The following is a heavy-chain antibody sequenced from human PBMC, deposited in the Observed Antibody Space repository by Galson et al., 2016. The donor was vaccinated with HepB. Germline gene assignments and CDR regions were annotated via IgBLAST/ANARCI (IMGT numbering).Heavy chain of an antibody. V-gene: IGHV4-61*08. Sequence: SETLSLTCTVSSGSVSSGGYYWSWARQSPGKGLEWIGYIQNPGSTNYNPSLKGRVTISIDRSKNQFFLELTSVTAADTAVYHCARDEGFYNGMDVWGQGTTVTVSS. CDR2: IQNPGST. D-gene: IGHD2/OR15-2a*01. CDR1: SGSVSSGGYY. CDR3: ARDEGFYNGMDV. J-gene: IGHJ6*02.